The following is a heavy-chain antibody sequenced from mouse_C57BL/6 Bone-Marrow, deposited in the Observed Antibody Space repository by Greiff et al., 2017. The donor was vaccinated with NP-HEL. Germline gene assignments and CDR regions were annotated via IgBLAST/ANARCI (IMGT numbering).Heavy chain of an antibody. CDR3: ARIGGDGYRELVDY. Sequence: QVTLKVSGPGILQPSQTLSLTCSFSGFSLSNFGMGVGWIRQPSGQGLEWLAHIWWDDGKYYNPALKSRLTISKDTSKNLVFLKIANVDTADTSTYYCARIGGDGYRELVDYWGQGTSVTVSS. CDR2: IWWDDGK. V-gene: IGHV8-8*01. D-gene: IGHD2-3*01. J-gene: IGHJ4*01. CDR1: GFSLSNFGMG.